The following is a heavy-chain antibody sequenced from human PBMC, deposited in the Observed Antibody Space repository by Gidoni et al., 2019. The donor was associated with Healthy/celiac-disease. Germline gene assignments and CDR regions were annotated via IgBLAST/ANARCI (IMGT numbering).Heavy chain of an antibody. CDR3: VKVGRDGMDV. V-gene: IGHV3-64D*08. Sequence: EVQLVESGGGLVQPGGSLILSCSASGFTFSSYAMHWVRQAPGKGLEYVSAISSNGGSTYYADSVKGRFTISRDNSKNTLYLQMSSLRAEDTAVYYCVKVGRDGMDVWGQGTTVTVSS. J-gene: IGHJ6*02. CDR2: ISSNGGST. CDR1: GFTFSSYA.